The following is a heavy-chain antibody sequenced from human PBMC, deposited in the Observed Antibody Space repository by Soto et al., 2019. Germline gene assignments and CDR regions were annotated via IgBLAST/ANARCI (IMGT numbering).Heavy chain of an antibody. CDR3: AKNYFFDS. V-gene: IGHV3-23*01. J-gene: IGHJ4*02. CDR1: GFTFSSYA. CDR2: VSISSDGP. Sequence: GGSLRLSCAASGFTFSSYAMSWVRQAPGRGLEWVSSVSISSDGPYYADSVKGRFTISRDNSKNTLYLQLNSLRGEDTATYYCAKNYFFDSWGQGTQVTVSS.